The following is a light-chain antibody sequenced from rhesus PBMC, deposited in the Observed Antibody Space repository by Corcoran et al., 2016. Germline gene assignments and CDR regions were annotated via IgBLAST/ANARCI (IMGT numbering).Light chain of an antibody. CDR2: VAS. V-gene: IGKV1-38*01. CDR3: QQRSTYPLT. CDR1: QGISSY. J-gene: IGKJ4*01. Sequence: DIQLTQSPSSLSAFVGDRVTITCRESQGISSYLAWYQQKPGKAPQVLIYVASNLQGGVPSRFSGSGSGTDFTLTISSLQPEDFAVYYCQQRSTYPLTFGGGTKVEIK.